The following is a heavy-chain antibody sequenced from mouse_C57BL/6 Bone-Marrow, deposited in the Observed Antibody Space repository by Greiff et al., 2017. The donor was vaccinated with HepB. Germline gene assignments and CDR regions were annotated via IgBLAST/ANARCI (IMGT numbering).Heavy chain of an antibody. D-gene: IGHD1-1*01. CDR1: GFSLTSYG. V-gene: IGHV2-2*01. J-gene: IGHJ1*03. Sequence: VKLMESGPGLVQPSQSLSITCTVSGFSLTSYGVHWVRQSPGKGLEWLGVIWSGGSTDYNAAFISRLSISKDNSKSQVFFKMNSLQADDTAIYYWAREGYYGSSPHWYFDVWGTGTTVTVSS. CDR2: IWSGGST. CDR3: AREGYYGSSPHWYFDV.